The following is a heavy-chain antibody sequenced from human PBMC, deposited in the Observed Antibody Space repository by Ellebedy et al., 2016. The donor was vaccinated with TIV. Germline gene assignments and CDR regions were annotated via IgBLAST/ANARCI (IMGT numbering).Heavy chain of an antibody. D-gene: IGHD2-15*01. CDR3: ARDDSSGGSCYRTFDY. Sequence: PGGSLRLSCAASGFTSSSYCMNWVRQAPGKGLAWVSYISSSSSTIYYADSVKGRFTIARDNAKNSLYLQMNSLRAEDTAVYYCARDDSSGGSCYRTFDYWGQGKLVTVSS. V-gene: IGHV3-48*01. J-gene: IGHJ4*02. CDR1: GFTSSSYC. CDR2: ISSSSSTI.